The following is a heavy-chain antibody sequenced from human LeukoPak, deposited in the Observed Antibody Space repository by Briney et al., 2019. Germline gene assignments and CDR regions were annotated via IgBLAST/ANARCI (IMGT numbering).Heavy chain of an antibody. CDR2: IYSGGST. Sequence: GGSLRLSCAASGFTVSSNYMSWVRQAPGKGLERVSVIYSGGSTYYADSVKGRFTISRDNSKHTLYLQMYSLRAEDTAVYYCARSRCRHGSSTTCYYYYYYYMDVWGKGTTVTVSS. V-gene: IGHV3-53*01. J-gene: IGHJ6*03. CDR1: GFTVSSNY. CDR3: ARSRCRHGSSTTCYYYYYYYMDV. D-gene: IGHD2-2*01.